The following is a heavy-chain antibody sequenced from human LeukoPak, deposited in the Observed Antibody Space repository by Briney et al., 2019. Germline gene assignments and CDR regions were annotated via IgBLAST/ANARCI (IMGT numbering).Heavy chain of an antibody. CDR1: GGSSTGYY. J-gene: IGHJ4*02. V-gene: IGHV4-34*01. CDR3: ANKVYCSTTSCYPAGY. CDR2: INDSGNT. Sequence: SETLSLTCAVYGGSSTGYYWSWIRQPPGKGLEWIGEINDSGNTNYSPSLESRITISVDTSNNQFFLDLNSVTAADTAVYYCANKVYCSTTSCYPAGYWGQGTLVTVSS. D-gene: IGHD2-2*01.